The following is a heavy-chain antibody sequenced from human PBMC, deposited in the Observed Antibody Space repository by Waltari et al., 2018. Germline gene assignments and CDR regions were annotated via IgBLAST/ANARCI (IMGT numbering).Heavy chain of an antibody. Sequence: QGEQSGAEVKKPGTWVNVSCRASGGIFRTSSFIWWRQGPGQGLEWMGGYLPVFDSANYVETFQDRVTCPADESTSTLYMELRGLTVDDTAVYYCARDLRTADLAYWGRGPLVTVTS. CDR1: GGIFRTSS. CDR3: ARDLRTADLAY. D-gene: IGHD7-27*01. V-gene: IGHV1-69*01. CDR2: YLPVFDSA. J-gene: IGHJ4*02.